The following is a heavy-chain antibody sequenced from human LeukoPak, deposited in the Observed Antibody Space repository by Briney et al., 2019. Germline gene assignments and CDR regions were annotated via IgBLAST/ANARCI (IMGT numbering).Heavy chain of an antibody. J-gene: IGHJ6*03. D-gene: IGHD2-2*01. Sequence: SETLSLTCNVSGGSISGYHWSWIRQPPGKGLEWLGYIYYSGSSNYNPSLKSRVTISVDTSKNQFSLKLSSVTAADTAVYYCARGGVVVPAALYYYYYYMDVWGKGTTVTVSS. CDR2: IYYSGSS. V-gene: IGHV4-59*01. CDR1: GGSISGYH. CDR3: ARGGVVVPAALYYYYYYMDV.